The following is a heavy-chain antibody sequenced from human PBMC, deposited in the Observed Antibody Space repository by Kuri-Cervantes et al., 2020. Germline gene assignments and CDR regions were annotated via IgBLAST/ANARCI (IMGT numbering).Heavy chain of an antibody. Sequence: GGSLRPSCEPAGSTFSSYCMHWGRQAPGKGLEWVAVIWYDGSNKYYADSVKGRFTTSRENSKNTLYLQMNSLRAEDTAVYYCASIGAYCSSTSCYGLGLFDYWGQGTLVTVSS. V-gene: IGHV3-33*08. J-gene: IGHJ4*02. CDR1: GSTFSSYC. CDR3: ASIGAYCSSTSCYGLGLFDY. D-gene: IGHD2-2*01. CDR2: IWYDGSNK.